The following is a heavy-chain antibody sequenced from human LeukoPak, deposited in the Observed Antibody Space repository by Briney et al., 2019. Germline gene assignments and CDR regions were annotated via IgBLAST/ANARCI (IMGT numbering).Heavy chain of an antibody. Sequence: PSETLSLTCTVSGGAISSYYWGWIRQSPGKGLELIGYVYSSGNTNYNPSLKSRVTISVDPSKNQFSLNLSSVSAADTAVYYCARGRLGGYYDYWGQGTLVTVSS. CDR1: GGAISSYY. CDR2: VYSSGNT. J-gene: IGHJ4*02. V-gene: IGHV4-59*01. CDR3: ARGRLGGYYDY. D-gene: IGHD3-22*01.